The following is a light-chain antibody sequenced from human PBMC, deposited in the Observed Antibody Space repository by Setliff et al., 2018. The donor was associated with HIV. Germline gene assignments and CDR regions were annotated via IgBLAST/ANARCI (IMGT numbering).Light chain of an antibody. Sequence: QSVLSQPASVSGSPGQSITISCTGTSTDIGHYGLVSWYQQQPGKAPRLIIYDVSERPPGVPDRFSGSKSGNTASLTISGLQAEDEADYYCCSNAARPTFYVFGSGTKVTVL. V-gene: IGLV2-23*02. J-gene: IGLJ1*01. CDR2: DVS. CDR1: STDIGHYGL. CDR3: CSNAARPTFYV.